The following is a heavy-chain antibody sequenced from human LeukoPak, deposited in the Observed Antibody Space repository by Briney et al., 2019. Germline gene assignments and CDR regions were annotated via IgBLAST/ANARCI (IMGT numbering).Heavy chain of an antibody. D-gene: IGHD3-16*01. CDR3: ASGSLASYFDH. V-gene: IGHV1-2*02. CDR2: INPNSGGT. J-gene: IGHJ4*02. Sequence: ASVKVSCKASGYTFSGYYMHWVRQAPGQGLEWMGWINPNSGGTKYVQKFQGRVTMTRDTPISTAYMELSRLRSDDTAVYYCASGSLASYFDHWGQGTLVTASS. CDR1: GYTFSGYY.